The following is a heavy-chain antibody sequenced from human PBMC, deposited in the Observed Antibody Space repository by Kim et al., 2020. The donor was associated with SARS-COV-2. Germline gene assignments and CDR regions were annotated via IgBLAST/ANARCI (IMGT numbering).Heavy chain of an antibody. J-gene: IGHJ4*02. CDR2: ISSSSSYI. D-gene: IGHD3-3*01. Sequence: GGSLRLSCAASGFTFSSYSMNWVRQAPGKGLEWVSSISSSSSYIYYADSVKGRFTISRDNAKNSLYLQMNSLRAEDTAVYYCARDLSRTIFGQGSFYWGQGTLVTVSS. CDR3: ARDLSRTIFGQGSFY. CDR1: GFTFSSYS. V-gene: IGHV3-21*01.